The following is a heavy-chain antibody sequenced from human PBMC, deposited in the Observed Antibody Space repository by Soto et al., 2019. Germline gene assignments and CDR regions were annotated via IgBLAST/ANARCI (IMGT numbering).Heavy chain of an antibody. J-gene: IGHJ3*02. CDR3: ARVVIIGAFDI. Sequence: ASVKVSCKASGGTFSSYAISWVRQAPGQGLEWMGWISAYNGNTNYAQKLQGRVTMTTDTSTSTAYMELRSLRSADTAVYYCARVVIIGAFDIWGQGTMVTGSS. CDR2: ISAYNGNT. D-gene: IGHD3-3*01. CDR1: GGTFSSYA. V-gene: IGHV1-18*01.